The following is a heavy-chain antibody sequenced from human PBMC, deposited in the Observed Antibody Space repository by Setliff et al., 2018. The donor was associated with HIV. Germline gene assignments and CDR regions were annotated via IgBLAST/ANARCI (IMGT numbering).Heavy chain of an antibody. D-gene: IGHD5-12*01. CDR3: ARMYSGYDWSPAGARTRYFDY. J-gene: IGHJ4*02. Sequence: PSETLSLTCAVSNYSISSAYYWGWIRHPPGKGLEWIGSIYHSGSTYYNPSLKSRVTISVDTSKNQFSLKLSSVTAADTAVYYCARMYSGYDWSPAGARTRYFDYWGQGTLVTVSS. CDR1: NYSISSAYY. V-gene: IGHV4-38-2*01. CDR2: IYHSGST.